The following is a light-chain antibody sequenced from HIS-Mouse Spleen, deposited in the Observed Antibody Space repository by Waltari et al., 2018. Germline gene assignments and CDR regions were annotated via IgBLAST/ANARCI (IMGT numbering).Light chain of an antibody. CDR2: EGS. Sequence: QSALTQPASVSGSPGQSITISCTGTSSDVGRATLVSWYQQHPGKAPKLMSYEGSKRPSGVSNRFSGSKSGNTASLTISGLQAEDEADYYCCSYAGSSTLVFGGGTKLTVL. V-gene: IGLV2-23*01. J-gene: IGLJ2*01. CDR3: CSYAGSSTLV. CDR1: SSDVGRATL.